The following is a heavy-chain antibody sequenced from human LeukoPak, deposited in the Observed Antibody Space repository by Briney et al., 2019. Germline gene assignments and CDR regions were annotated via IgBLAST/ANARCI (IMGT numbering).Heavy chain of an antibody. CDR1: EFSVGSNY. CDR2: ISGSGGST. D-gene: IGHD3-22*01. Sequence: PGGSLRLSCAASEFSVGSNYMTWVRQAPGKGLEWVSAISGSGGSTYYADSVKGRFTISRDNSKNTLYLQMNSLRAEDTAVYYCAKDWDYYDSSGYYFSHGMSDYWGQGTLVTVSS. J-gene: IGHJ4*02. V-gene: IGHV3-23*01. CDR3: AKDWDYYDSSGYYFSHGMSDY.